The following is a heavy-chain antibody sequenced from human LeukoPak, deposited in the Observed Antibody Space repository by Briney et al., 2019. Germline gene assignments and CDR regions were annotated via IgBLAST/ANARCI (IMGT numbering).Heavy chain of an antibody. CDR1: GFTFSISW. V-gene: IGHV3-7*01. J-gene: IGHJ5*02. Sequence: GGSLRLSCVASGFTFSISWVTWVRQAPGKGLEWVANIDKHGNGKYYVDSVKGRFAISRDYATNSVFLQMNSLRAEDTSVYYCARDAGWGDYDLWGQGTPVTVSS. CDR2: IDKHGNGK. D-gene: IGHD4-17*01. CDR3: ARDAGWGDYDL.